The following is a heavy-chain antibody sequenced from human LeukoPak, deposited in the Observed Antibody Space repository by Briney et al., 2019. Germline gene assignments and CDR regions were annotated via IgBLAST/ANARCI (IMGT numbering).Heavy chain of an antibody. CDR1: SGFIRSDGYY. D-gene: IGHD4-17*01. V-gene: IGHV4-31*03. CDR3: ARHGTVTHRFDY. CDR2: IYYTGSA. J-gene: IGHJ4*02. Sequence: TSETLSLTCTVSSGFIRSDGYYWSWIRQHPGKGLEWIGYIYYTGSAYYNPSLRSRVTISVDTSKNQCSLKLSSVTAADTAVYYCARHGTVTHRFDYWGQGTLVTVSS.